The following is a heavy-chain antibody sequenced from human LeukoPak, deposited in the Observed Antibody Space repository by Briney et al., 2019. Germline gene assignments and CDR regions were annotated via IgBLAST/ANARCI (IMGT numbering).Heavy chain of an antibody. CDR3: AGPYDSSGYYRNYYYYYGMDV. CDR1: GYTFTSYG. J-gene: IGHJ6*02. Sequence: ASVTVSCKASGYTFTSYGISWLRQAPGQGLEWMGWISAYNGKTNYAQKLQGRVTMTSDTSTSTASMELRSLRSDDTAVYYCAGPYDSSGYYRNYYYYYGMDVWGQGTTVTVSS. D-gene: IGHD3-22*01. V-gene: IGHV1-18*01. CDR2: ISAYNGKT.